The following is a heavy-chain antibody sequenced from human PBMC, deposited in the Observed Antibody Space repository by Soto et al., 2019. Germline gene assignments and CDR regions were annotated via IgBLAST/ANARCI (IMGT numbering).Heavy chain of an antibody. Sequence: ASVKVSCKASGYTFTSYGISWVRQAPGQGLEGMGWISAYNGNTNYAQKLQGRVTMTTDTSTSTAYMELRSLRSDDTAVYYCARGRSGYDFWSGQFDPWGQATLVTVSS. J-gene: IGHJ5*02. CDR3: ARGRSGYDFWSGQFDP. CDR1: GYTFTSYG. CDR2: ISAYNGNT. D-gene: IGHD3-3*01. V-gene: IGHV1-18*01.